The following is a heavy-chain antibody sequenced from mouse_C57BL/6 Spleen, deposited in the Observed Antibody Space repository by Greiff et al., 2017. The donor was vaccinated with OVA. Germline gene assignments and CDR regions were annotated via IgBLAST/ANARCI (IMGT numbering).Heavy chain of an antibody. J-gene: IGHJ4*01. CDR3: ASLDYDDAMDY. CDR2: ILPGSGST. Sequence: VQLQQSGAELAKPGASVKLSCKASGYTFTSYWMHWVKQTPGHGLEWIGEILPGSGSTNYNEKFKGKATFTADTSSNTAYMQLSSLTTEDSAIYYCASLDYDDAMDYWGQGTSVTVSS. CDR1: GYTFTSYW. V-gene: IGHV1-9*01. D-gene: IGHD2-4*01.